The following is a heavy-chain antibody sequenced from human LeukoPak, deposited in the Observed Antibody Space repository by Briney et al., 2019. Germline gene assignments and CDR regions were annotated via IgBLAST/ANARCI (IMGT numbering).Heavy chain of an antibody. CDR2: MNPNSGNT. D-gene: IGHD1-26*01. V-gene: IGHV1-8*01. J-gene: IGHJ4*02. Sequence: AASVKVSCKASGYTFTSYDINWVRQATGQGLEWMGWMNPNSGNTGYAQKFQGRVTMTTDTSTSTAYMELRSPRSDDTAVYYCARTEWDRLFYFDYWGQGTLVTVSS. CDR1: GYTFTSYD. CDR3: ARTEWDRLFYFDY.